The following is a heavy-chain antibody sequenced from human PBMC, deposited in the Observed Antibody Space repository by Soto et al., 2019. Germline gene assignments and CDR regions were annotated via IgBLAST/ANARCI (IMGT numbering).Heavy chain of an antibody. CDR2: IIPIFGTA. CDR3: ARVGRYSSSWYSSYYYGMDV. D-gene: IGHD6-13*01. CDR1: GGTFSSYA. J-gene: IGHJ6*02. V-gene: IGHV1-69*06. Sequence: GASVKVSCKASGGTFSSYAISWVRQAPGQGXEWMGGIIPIFGTANYAQKFQGRVTITADKSTSTAYMELSSLRSEDTAVYYCARVGRYSSSWYSSYYYGMDVWGQGTTVTVSS.